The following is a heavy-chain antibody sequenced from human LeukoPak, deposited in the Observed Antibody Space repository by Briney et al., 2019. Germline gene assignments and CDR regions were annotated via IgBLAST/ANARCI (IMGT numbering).Heavy chain of an antibody. CDR3: VKDLQRGGGY. Sequence: GGSLRFSCSASGFTFSSYAMHWVRQAPGKGLEYVSVISSNGGSTYYADSVKGRFTISRDNSKNTLYLQMSSLRAEDTAVYYCVKDLQRGGGYWGQGTLVTVSS. V-gene: IGHV3-64D*09. J-gene: IGHJ4*02. CDR2: ISSNGGST. CDR1: GFTFSSYA. D-gene: IGHD3-16*01.